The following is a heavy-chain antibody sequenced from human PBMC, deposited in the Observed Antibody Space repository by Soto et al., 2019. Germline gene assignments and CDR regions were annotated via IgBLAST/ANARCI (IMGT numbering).Heavy chain of an antibody. Sequence: QVQLVQSGAEVKKPGSSVKVSCKASGGTFSSYAMRWVRQAPGQGLEWMGGITPIFGAADYAQKFQGRVTITADESTSTAYMELSSLRSEDTAVYYCARDGIAARPIAWFDPWGQGTLVTVSS. CDR2: ITPIFGAA. CDR1: GGTFSSYA. CDR3: ARDGIAARPIAWFDP. J-gene: IGHJ5*02. D-gene: IGHD6-6*01. V-gene: IGHV1-69*12.